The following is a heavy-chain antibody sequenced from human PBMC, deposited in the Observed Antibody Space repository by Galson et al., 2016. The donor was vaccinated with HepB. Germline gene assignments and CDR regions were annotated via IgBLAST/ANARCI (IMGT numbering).Heavy chain of an antibody. CDR1: GFTFTNAW. Sequence: SLRLSCAGSGFTFTNAWMSWVRQAPGKGLEWVGRIKSKTDDDATDYAAPVKGSFTLPRDDSKNTLYLQMNSLKTEDSAVYFCSTAEPYISNWKDADFSGVVDYWGQGTLVTVSS. J-gene: IGHJ4*02. V-gene: IGHV3-15*01. D-gene: IGHD6-13*01. CDR2: IKSKTDDDAT. CDR3: STAEPYISNWKDADFSGVVDY.